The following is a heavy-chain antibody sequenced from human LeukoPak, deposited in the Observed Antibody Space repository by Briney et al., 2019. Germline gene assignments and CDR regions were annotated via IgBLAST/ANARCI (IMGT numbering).Heavy chain of an antibody. CDR2: ISGSGGST. D-gene: IGHD4-17*01. CDR1: GFTFSSYA. J-gene: IGHJ6*02. Sequence: GGSPRLSCAASGFTFSSYAMSWVRQAPGKGLEWVSAISGSGGSTYYADSVKGRFTISRDNSKNTLYLQMSSLRADDTAVYYCAKMTPVTTGYYYGMDVWGQGTTVTVSS. CDR3: AKMTPVTTGYYYGMDV. V-gene: IGHV3-23*01.